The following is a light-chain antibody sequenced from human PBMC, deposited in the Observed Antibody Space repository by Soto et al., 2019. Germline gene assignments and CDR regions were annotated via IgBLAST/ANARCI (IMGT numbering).Light chain of an antibody. CDR1: QSVSSSS. Sequence: EIVLTQSPGTLSLSPGETATLSCRASQSVSSSSLAWYQQKPGQAPRLLISGASSRATGIPDRFSGSGSGTDFTLTISRLEPEDFAMYYCQQYDSSSWTFGQGTKVEIK. CDR2: GAS. V-gene: IGKV3-20*01. J-gene: IGKJ1*01. CDR3: QQYDSSSWT.